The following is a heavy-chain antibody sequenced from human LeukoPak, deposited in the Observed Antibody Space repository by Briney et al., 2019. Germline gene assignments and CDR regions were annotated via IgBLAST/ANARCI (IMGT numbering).Heavy chain of an antibody. V-gene: IGHV3-23*01. CDR2: ISGFAGSI. Sequence: GGSLRLSCAASGFTFSSFAMSWVRQAPEKGLEWVSSISGFAGSIYYADSVKGRSTISRDNSKNTLYLLMTSLRAEDTALYYCAKEGGLQSLPYTWFDPWGQGTLVTVST. CDR1: GFTFSSFA. D-gene: IGHD5-24*01. J-gene: IGHJ5*02. CDR3: AKEGGLQSLPYTWFDP.